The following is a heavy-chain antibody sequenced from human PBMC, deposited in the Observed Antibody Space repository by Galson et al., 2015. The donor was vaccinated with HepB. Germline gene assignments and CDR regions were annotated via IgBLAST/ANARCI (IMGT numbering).Heavy chain of an antibody. CDR1: GFTFSSYS. CDR3: ARDRNYGDYEGDY. D-gene: IGHD4-17*01. V-gene: IGHV3-21*01. J-gene: IGHJ4*02. Sequence: SLRLSCAASGFTFSSYSMNWVRQAPGKGLEWVSSISSSSSYIYYADSVKGRFTISRDNAKNSLYLQMNSLRAEDTAVYYCARDRNYGDYEGDYWGQGTLVTVSS. CDR2: ISSSSSYI.